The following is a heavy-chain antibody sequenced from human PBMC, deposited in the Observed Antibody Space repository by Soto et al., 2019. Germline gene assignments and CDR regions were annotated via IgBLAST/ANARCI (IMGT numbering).Heavy chain of an antibody. CDR3: AKDVVVVAATIDAFDI. CDR2: ISGSGGST. D-gene: IGHD2-15*01. Sequence: GESLKISCAASGFTFSSYAMSWVRQAPGKGLEWVSAISGSGGSTYYADSVKGRFTISRDNSKNTLYLQMNSLRAEDTAVYYCAKDVVVVAATIDAFDIWGQGTMVTVSS. CDR1: GFTFSSYA. J-gene: IGHJ3*02. V-gene: IGHV3-23*01.